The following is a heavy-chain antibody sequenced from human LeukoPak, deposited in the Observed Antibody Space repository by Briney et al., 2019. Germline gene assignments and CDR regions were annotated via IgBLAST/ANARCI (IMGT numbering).Heavy chain of an antibody. V-gene: IGHV4-34*01. Sequence: SETLSLTCAVYGXSFSGYYWSWIRQPPGKGQEWIGEIKHSGSTNYNPSLKSRVTISVDTSKNQFSLKLSSVTAADTAVYYCARGYYDSSGYYYDAFDIWGQGTMVTVSS. CDR2: IKHSGST. CDR3: ARGYYDSSGYYYDAFDI. CDR1: GXSFSGYY. J-gene: IGHJ3*02. D-gene: IGHD3-22*01.